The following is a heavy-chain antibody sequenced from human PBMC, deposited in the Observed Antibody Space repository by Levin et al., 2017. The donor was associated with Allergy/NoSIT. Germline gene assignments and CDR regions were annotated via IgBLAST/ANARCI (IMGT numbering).Heavy chain of an antibody. D-gene: IGHD3-10*01. CDR2: ITSDGSNI. J-gene: IGHJ4*02. CDR3: ASRGSFDH. CDR1: GLSFGDYG. V-gene: IGHV3-30*03. Sequence: GGSLRLSCAASGLSFGDYGMHWVHQAPDSGLEWVTLITSDGSNIFYADSVKGRFVVSRDNSRNLLFLQLNSLRPEDAGVYYCASRGSFDHWGQGTPVTVSS.